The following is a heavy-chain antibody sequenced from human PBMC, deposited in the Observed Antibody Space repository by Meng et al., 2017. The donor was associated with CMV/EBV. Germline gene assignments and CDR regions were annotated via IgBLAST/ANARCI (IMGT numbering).Heavy chain of an antibody. V-gene: IGHV3-30*02. CDR3: AKESGP. J-gene: IGHJ5*02. CDR1: GFTFSSYG. Sequence: GESLKISCAASGFTFSSYGMHWVRQAPGKGLEWVACIRYDGSNKYYADTVKGRFTISRDNSKNKLYLQMNSLRAEDTAVYYCAKESGPWGQGTLVTVSS. CDR2: IRYDGSNK.